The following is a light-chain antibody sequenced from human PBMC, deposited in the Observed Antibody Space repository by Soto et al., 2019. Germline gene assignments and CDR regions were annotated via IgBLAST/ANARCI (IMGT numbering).Light chain of an antibody. CDR2: KAS. CDR1: QTISSW. V-gene: IGKV1-5*03. CDR3: QQSYGTPIT. J-gene: IGKJ5*01. Sequence: DIQMTQSPSTLSGSVGDRVTITCRASQTISSWLAWYQQKPGKAPKLLIHKASTLKSGVPSRFSGSGSGTEFTLTISSLQPDDFATYYCQQSYGTPITFGQGTRLEIK.